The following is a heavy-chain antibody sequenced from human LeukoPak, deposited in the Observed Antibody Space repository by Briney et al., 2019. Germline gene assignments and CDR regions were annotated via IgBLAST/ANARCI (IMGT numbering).Heavy chain of an antibody. Sequence: GASVKVSCKASGYTFTSYDINWMRQATGQGLEWMGWMSPNSGNTGYAQKFQGRVILTSDTSTSTVYMELSSLRSEDTAVYYCAREGSSRRDGMDVWGQGTTVTVSS. V-gene: IGHV1-8*01. CDR1: GYTFTSYD. D-gene: IGHD6-13*01. CDR3: AREGSSRRDGMDV. CDR2: MSPNSGNT. J-gene: IGHJ6*02.